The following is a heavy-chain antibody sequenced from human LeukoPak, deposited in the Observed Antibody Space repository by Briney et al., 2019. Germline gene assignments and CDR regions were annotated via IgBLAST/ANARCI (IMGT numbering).Heavy chain of an antibody. CDR1: GFTFSGYG. D-gene: IGHD5-18*01. V-gene: IGHV3-7*01. CDR2: IKHDGSEK. J-gene: IGHJ4*02. Sequence: PGGPLNLSCAASGFTFSGYGISWVRQPPGKGLEWVANIKHDGSEKYYLDSVKGRFTISRDNAKNSLYLQMNSPRAEDTAVYYCARDSRGFSRGDYWGQGTLVTVSS. CDR3: ARDSRGFSRGDY.